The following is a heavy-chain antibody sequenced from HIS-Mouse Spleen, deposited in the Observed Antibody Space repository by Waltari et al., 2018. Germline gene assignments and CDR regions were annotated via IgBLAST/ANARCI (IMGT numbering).Heavy chain of an antibody. D-gene: IGHD6-25*01. V-gene: IGHV1-2*02. J-gene: IGHJ3*02. CDR2: INPNTGGT. CDR3: ALGLSSGAFDI. Sequence: QVQLVQSGAEVKKPGASVKVSCKASGYPFIGYYMHWVGQAPGHGLEWMGWINPNTGGTNYGKKFKGGVTMTRDTSISTAYMELSRLRSDDTAVYYCALGLSSGAFDIWGQGTMVTVSS. CDR1: GYPFIGYY.